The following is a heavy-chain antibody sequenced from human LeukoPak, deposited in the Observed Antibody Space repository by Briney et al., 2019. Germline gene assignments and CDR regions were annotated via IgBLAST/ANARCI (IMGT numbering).Heavy chain of an antibody. Sequence: PGGSLRLSCAASGFTFSSYEMNWVRQAPGKGLEWVSYISSSGSTIYYADSVKGRFTISRDNAKNSLYLQMNSLRAEDTAVYYCARFRLVATAQYNWFDPWGQGTLVTVSS. CDR3: ARFRLVATAQYNWFDP. J-gene: IGHJ5*02. D-gene: IGHD3-9*01. CDR1: GFTFSSYE. CDR2: ISSSGSTI. V-gene: IGHV3-48*03.